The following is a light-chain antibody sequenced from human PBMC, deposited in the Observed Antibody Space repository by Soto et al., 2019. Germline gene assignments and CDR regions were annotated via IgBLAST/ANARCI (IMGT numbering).Light chain of an antibody. Sequence: ETVLTQSPATLSLSPGERATLSCRASQSISSSLAWYQQTPGQAPRLLIYDASKRATGIPARFSGSGSGTDFTLTISSLEPEDVAVYFCQQRFTWPSFGPGTKVDIK. V-gene: IGKV3-11*01. J-gene: IGKJ3*01. CDR1: QSISSS. CDR3: QQRFTWPS. CDR2: DAS.